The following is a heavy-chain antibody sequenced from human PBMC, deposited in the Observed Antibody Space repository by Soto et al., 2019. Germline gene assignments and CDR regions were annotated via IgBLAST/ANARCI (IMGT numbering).Heavy chain of an antibody. V-gene: IGHV5-51*01. CDR3: AASIFYYGMDV. CDR2: IYPGDSDT. Sequence: PGESLKISCKGSGYTFTNYWIGWVRQMPGKGPEWMGIIYPGDSDTKYNPSFQGQVTISADKSITTTSLQWSSLKASDTAIYYCAASIFYYGMDVWGQGTTVTVSS. CDR1: GYTFTNYW. J-gene: IGHJ6*02.